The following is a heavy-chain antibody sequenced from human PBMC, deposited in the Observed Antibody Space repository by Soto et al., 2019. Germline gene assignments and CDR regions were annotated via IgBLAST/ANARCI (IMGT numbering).Heavy chain of an antibody. V-gene: IGHV3-23*01. Sequence: GESLKISCAASGFTFSSYAMSWVRQAPGKGLEWVSAISGSGGSTYYADSVKGRFTISRDNSKNTLYLQMNSLRAEDTAVYYCAKGIMDSSGYYFDYWGQGTLVTVSS. D-gene: IGHD3-22*01. CDR3: AKGIMDSSGYYFDY. J-gene: IGHJ4*02. CDR1: GFTFSSYA. CDR2: ISGSGGST.